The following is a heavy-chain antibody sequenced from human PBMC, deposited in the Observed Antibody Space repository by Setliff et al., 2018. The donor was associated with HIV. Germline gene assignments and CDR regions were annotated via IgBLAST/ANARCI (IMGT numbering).Heavy chain of an antibody. CDR2: AHHSGST. CDR1: ASSISSDYC. D-gene: IGHD5-18*01. J-gene: IGHJ4*02. V-gene: IGHV4-38-2*01. CDR3: ARHLLRGYIYIVFDY. Sequence: SETLSLTCAVSASSISSDYCWGWIRQPPGKGLEWIGSAHHSGSTYYNPSLNSRVTISVDTSKNHFSLKLRSVTAADTAVYYCARHLLRGYIYIVFDYWGQGTLVTVSS.